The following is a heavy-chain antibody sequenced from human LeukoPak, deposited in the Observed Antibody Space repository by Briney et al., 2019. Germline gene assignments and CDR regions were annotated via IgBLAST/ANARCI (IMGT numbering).Heavy chain of an antibody. V-gene: IGHV3-66*01. CDR2: IYRGGNT. CDR3: AKNGAAAAALES. CDR1: GFTVSSTY. J-gene: IGHJ4*02. Sequence: GGSLRLSCAASGFTVSSTYMSWVRQAPGKGLEWVSVIYRGGNTYYADSVKGRFTISRDNSKDTLYLQMDSLTTEDTALYYCAKNGAAAAALESWGQGARVTVAS. D-gene: IGHD6-25*01.